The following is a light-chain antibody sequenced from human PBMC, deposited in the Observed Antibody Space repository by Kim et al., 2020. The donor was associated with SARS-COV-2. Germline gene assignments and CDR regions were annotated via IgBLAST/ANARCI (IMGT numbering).Light chain of an antibody. CDR2: YDS. J-gene: IGLJ1*01. V-gene: IGLV3-21*04. CDR1: NIGSKR. Sequence: PGKTARITCGGNNIGSKRVRWYQQKPGQAPVLVIYYDSDRPSGIPERFSGSNSGNTATLTISRVEAGDEADYYCQVWDSSSDHPYVFGTGTKVTVL. CDR3: QVWDSSSDHPYV.